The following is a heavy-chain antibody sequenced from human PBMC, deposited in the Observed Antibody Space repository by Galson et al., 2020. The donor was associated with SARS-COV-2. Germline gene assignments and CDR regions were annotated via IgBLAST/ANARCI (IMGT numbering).Heavy chain of an antibody. CDR3: AGGYQLRPNWFDP. CDR1: GYTFTGYY. CDR2: INPYSGGT. D-gene: IGHD2-2*01. J-gene: IGHJ5*02. Sequence: ASVKVSCKASGYTFTGYYMHWVRQAPGQGLEWMGRINPYSGGTNYAQKLQGRVTMTRDTSISTAYMELSRLTSDDTAVYYCAGGYQLRPNWFDPWGQGTLVTVAS. V-gene: IGHV1-2*06.